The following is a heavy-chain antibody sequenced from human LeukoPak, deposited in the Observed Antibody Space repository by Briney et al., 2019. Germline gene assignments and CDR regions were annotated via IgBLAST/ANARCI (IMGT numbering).Heavy chain of an antibody. Sequence: SETLSLTCAVYGGSFSGYYWSWIRQPPGKGLEWIGEINHSGSTNYNPSLKSRVTISVDTSKNQFSLKLSSVTAADTAVYYCARGARIAARPRGYFDYWGQGTLVTVSS. CDR3: ARGARIAARPRGYFDY. J-gene: IGHJ4*02. CDR1: GGSFSGYY. D-gene: IGHD6-6*01. V-gene: IGHV4-34*01. CDR2: INHSGST.